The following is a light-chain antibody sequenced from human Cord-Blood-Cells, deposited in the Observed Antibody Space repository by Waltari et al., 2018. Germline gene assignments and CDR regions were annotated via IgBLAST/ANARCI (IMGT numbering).Light chain of an antibody. V-gene: IGKV3-11*01. CDR2: DAS. CDR1: ESVSSY. J-gene: IGKJ4*01. Sequence: ELVLTQSPATLSLSPAERATPSCRASESVSSYLAWYQQKPGQAPRLLIYDASNRATGIPARFRGSGSGTDFTLTISSLEPEDFAVYYCQQRSNWPGLTFGGGTKVEIK. CDR3: QQRSNWPGLT.